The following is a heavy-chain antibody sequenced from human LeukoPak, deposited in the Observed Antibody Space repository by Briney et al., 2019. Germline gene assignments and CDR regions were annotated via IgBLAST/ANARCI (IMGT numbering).Heavy chain of an antibody. CDR1: GFTFSIYG. J-gene: IGHJ4*02. D-gene: IGHD1-14*01. V-gene: IGHV3-30*18. CDR2: ISFDGSNE. Sequence: GGSLRLSCAASGFTFSIYGMHWVRQAPGKGLEWVAVISFDGSNEPYADSVKGRFTISRDNSKNTLYLQMNSLRGEDTALYYCAKAGPAYNKPQPFDCWGQGTLVTVSS. CDR3: AKAGPAYNKPQPFDC.